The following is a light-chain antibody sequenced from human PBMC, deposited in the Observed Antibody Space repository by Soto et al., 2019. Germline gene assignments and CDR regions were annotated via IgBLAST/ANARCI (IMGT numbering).Light chain of an antibody. Sequence: QMTQSPSSLSASVGDRVTITCRTSHSVGNSLNWYQHKPGQAPKSLIYGASALQSGVPSRFSGSGSGTDFTLTISSLQPEDFGTYYCQQTFNTPYNFGQGTKLEIK. CDR2: GAS. CDR3: QQTFNTPYN. J-gene: IGKJ2*01. CDR1: HSVGNS. V-gene: IGKV1-39*01.